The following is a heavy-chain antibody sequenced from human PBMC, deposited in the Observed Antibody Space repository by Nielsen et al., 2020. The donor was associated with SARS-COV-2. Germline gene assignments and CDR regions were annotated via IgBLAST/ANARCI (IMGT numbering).Heavy chain of an antibody. J-gene: IGHJ6*03. CDR3: ARGVGPLYYYYMDV. Sequence: GGSLRLSCAASGFTFDDYGMSWVRQAPGKGLEWVSGINWNGGSTGYADSVKGRFTISRDNAKNSLYLQMNSLRAEDTALYHCARGVGPLYYYYMDVWGKGTTVTVSS. CDR2: INWNGGST. D-gene: IGHD3-16*01. V-gene: IGHV3-20*01. CDR1: GFTFDDYG.